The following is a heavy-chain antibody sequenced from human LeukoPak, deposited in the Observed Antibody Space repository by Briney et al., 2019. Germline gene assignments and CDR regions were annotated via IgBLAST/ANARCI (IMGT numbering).Heavy chain of an antibody. V-gene: IGHV4-30-2*01. CDR3: ARDRRYDYAEAFDP. Sequence: SETLSLTCAVSGGSISSGGYSWSWIRQPPGKGLEWIGYVYHSGSTYYNPSLKSRVTISVDRSKNQFSLKLSSVTAADTAVYYCARDRRYDYAEAFDPWGQGTLVTVSS. D-gene: IGHD3-16*01. CDR2: VYHSGST. CDR1: GGSISSGGYS. J-gene: IGHJ5*02.